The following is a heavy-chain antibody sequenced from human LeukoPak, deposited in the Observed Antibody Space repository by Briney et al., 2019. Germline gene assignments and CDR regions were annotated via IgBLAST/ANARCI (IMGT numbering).Heavy chain of an antibody. V-gene: IGHV3-7*03. CDR3: ARRALRYCSSTSCPAQYYGVDV. Sequence: PGGSLRLSCAASGFIFSSYWMSWVRQAPGKGLEWVANIKEDGSEKYYVDSVKGRFTISRDNAKNSLYLQTNSLRAEDTAVYYCARRALRYCSSTSCPAQYYGVDVWGIGTTVTVSS. D-gene: IGHD2-2*01. J-gene: IGHJ6*04. CDR1: GFIFSSYW. CDR2: IKEDGSEK.